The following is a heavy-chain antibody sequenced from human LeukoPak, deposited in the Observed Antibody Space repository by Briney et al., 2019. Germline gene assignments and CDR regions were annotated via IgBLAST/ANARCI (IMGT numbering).Heavy chain of an antibody. CDR2: INPDSGAT. D-gene: IGHD7-27*01. Sequence: GASVTVSFKASGYIFIDHYMHWVRQAPGQGLEWMGWINPDSGATNYAQKFQGGVTMTRDTSISTAYMELSGLRSDDTAVYYCARTGDPAYDAFDIWGQGTLVTVSS. CDR3: ARTGDPAYDAFDI. CDR1: GYIFIDHY. J-gene: IGHJ3*02. V-gene: IGHV1-2*02.